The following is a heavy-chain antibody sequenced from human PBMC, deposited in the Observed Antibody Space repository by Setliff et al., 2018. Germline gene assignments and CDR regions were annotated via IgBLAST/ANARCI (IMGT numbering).Heavy chain of an antibody. CDR1: GYTFTSYG. CDR2: INPNSGGT. J-gene: IGHJ4*02. Sequence: ASVKVSCKASGYTFTSYGISWVRQAPGQGLEWMGWINPNSGGTNYAQKFQGWVTMTRDTSISTAYMELSRLRSDDTAVYYCARDRDSSGYPYYFDYWGQGTLVTV. D-gene: IGHD3-22*01. V-gene: IGHV1-2*04. CDR3: ARDRDSSGYPYYFDY.